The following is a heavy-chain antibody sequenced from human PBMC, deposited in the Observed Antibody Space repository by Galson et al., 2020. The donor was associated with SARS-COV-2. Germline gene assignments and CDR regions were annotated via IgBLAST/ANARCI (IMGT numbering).Heavy chain of an antibody. V-gene: IGHV3-33*01. CDR3: ARDGSSSDFYYFDL. D-gene: IGHD6-13*01. CDR1: RFTFSSYG. CDR2: IWYDGRNK. J-gene: IGHJ2*01. Sequence: GESLKISCAASRFTFSSYGMHWVRQAPGKGLEWVAVIWYDGRNKYYAESVKGRFTISRDNSKNTVYLQMNSLRAEDTAVYYCARDGSSSDFYYFDLWGRGTLVTVSS.